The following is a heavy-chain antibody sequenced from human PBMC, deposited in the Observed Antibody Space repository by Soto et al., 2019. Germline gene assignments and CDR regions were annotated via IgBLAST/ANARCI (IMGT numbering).Heavy chain of an antibody. CDR2: ISASGDTT. V-gene: IGHV3-23*01. D-gene: IGHD3-22*01. CDR3: AAQATGYFVPFDF. CDR1: GFSFSTCA. Sequence: EVQLLESGGGLVQPGGSLRLSCAASGFSFSTCAVSWVGQAPGKGLEWVSSISASGDTTHYAESVRGRFTISRDNSRNTLHLQKSSLTAEDTAIYSCAAQATGYFVPFDFWGRGTLVTVSS. J-gene: IGHJ4*02.